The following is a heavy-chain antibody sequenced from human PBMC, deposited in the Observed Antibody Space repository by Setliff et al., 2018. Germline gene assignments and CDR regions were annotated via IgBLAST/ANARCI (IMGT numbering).Heavy chain of an antibody. Sequence: PGGSLRLSCAASGFAFSTYRMNWVRQAPGKGLEWVSYITSSSSTIDYADSVKGRFTISRDDAKNSLFLQMNGLRADDTAVYYCARDLDGGNGHDLWGRGTLVTVSS. CDR3: ARDLDGGNGHDL. CDR1: GFAFSTYR. J-gene: IGHJ5*02. D-gene: IGHD2-15*01. V-gene: IGHV3-48*01. CDR2: ITSSSSTI.